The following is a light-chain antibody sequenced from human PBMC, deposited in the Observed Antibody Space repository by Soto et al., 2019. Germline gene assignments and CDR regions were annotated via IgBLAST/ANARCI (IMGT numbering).Light chain of an antibody. J-gene: IGKJ4*01. CDR1: QSVSDNY. Sequence: EIVLTQSPGTLSLSTGERVTLSCRASQSVSDNYLAWYQHKPGQAPRLIMYATSNRAPGIPDRFSGSGSGTDFTLTISRLEPEDFAFYYCQQYGITSTRTFGGGTKVDI. CDR2: ATS. CDR3: QQYGITSTRT. V-gene: IGKV3-20*01.